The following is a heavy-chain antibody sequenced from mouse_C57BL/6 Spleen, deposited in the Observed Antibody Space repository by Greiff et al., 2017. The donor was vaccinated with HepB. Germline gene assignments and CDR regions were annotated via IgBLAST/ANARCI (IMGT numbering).Heavy chain of an antibody. D-gene: IGHD1-1*01. CDR2: INPSTGGT. Sequence: VQLQQSGPELVKPGASVKISCKASGYSFTGYYMHWVKQSSEKSLEWIGEINPSTGGTSYNQKFKGKATLTVDKSSSTAYMQLKSLTSEDSAVYYCATVVATDYWGQGTTLTVSS. V-gene: IGHV1-43*01. CDR1: GYSFTGYY. CDR3: ATVVATDY. J-gene: IGHJ2*01.